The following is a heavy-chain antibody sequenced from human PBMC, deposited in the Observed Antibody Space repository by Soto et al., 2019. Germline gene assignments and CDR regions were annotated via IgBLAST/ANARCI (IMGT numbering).Heavy chain of an antibody. CDR1: GYSFSSYW. CDR2: IYPDDSDT. Sequence: GESLKISCKGSGYSFSSYWIAWVRHMPGKGLEWMGTIYPDDSDTRYSPSFEGQVYISAEKSISTAYLQWSSLKASDTAIYYCARQGSTGAMYFYGMSVWGQGTTVTVSS. V-gene: IGHV5-51*01. D-gene: IGHD2-2*01. CDR3: ARQGSTGAMYFYGMSV. J-gene: IGHJ6*02.